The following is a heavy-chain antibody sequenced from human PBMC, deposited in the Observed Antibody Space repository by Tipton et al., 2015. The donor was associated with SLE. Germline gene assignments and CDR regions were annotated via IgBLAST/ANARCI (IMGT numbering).Heavy chain of an antibody. D-gene: IGHD5-24*01. Sequence: GLVKPSETLSLTCTVSGGSIGYHYWSWIRQPPGKGLEWIGYIYYSGNNDYKPSLRSRVTISVDTSKNHFSLKLSSVTAADSAIYYCARGKEMATIRHAFDIWGQGTMVTVSS. V-gene: IGHV4-59*11. CDR2: IYYSGNN. CDR3: ARGKEMATIRHAFDI. CDR1: GGSIGYHY. J-gene: IGHJ3*02.